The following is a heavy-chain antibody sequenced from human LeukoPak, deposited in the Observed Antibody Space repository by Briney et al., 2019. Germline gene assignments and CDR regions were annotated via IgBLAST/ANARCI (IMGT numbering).Heavy chain of an antibody. J-gene: IGHJ4*02. CDR3: ARAIRHQLLSDY. Sequence: ASVTVSFTTSGYTFSNYDINWVRQATGQGPEWMGWMNPDSGNTGYTLQFQGRVTMTRDTSISTAYMELSSLRSDDTAVYYCARAIRHQLLSDYWGQGTLVTVSS. CDR2: MNPDSGNT. D-gene: IGHD2-2*01. CDR1: GYTFSNYD. V-gene: IGHV1-8*01.